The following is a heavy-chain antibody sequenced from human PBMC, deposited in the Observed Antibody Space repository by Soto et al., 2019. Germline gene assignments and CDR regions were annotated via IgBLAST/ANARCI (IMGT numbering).Heavy chain of an antibody. CDR3: ARDQDSGYSGPGKNGMDV. D-gene: IGHD5-12*01. V-gene: IGHV3-30-3*01. Sequence: QVQLVESGGGVVQPGRSLRLSCAASGFTFTSYAMHWVRQAPGKGLEWVAVISYDGSNKYYADSVKGRFTISRDNSKNTLYLQMNSLRAEDTAVSYCARDQDSGYSGPGKNGMDVWGQGTTVSVSS. CDR2: ISYDGSNK. J-gene: IGHJ6*02. CDR1: GFTFTSYA.